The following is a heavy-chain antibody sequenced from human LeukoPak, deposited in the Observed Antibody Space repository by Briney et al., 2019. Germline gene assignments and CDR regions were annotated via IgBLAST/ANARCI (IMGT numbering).Heavy chain of an antibody. CDR1: GGSMSSYY. V-gene: IGHV4-59*01. J-gene: IGHJ4*02. CDR3: SRSGTYAGGWYNYFVH. Sequence: PSETLSLTCTVSGGSMSSYYWSWIRLPPGKGPEWIAFTYHSGDTNYNPSLKSRVTISVDTSKNQFSLKMTSVTAADTAVYYCSRSGTYAGGWYNYFVHRGQGSMASVPS. CDR2: TYHSGDT. D-gene: IGHD6-19*01.